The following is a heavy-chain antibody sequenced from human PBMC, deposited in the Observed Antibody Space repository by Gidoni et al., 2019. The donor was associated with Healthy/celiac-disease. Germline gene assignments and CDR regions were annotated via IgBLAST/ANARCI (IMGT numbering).Heavy chain of an antibody. CDR3: AREKRERAARWDYYYYGMDV. D-gene: IGHD6-6*01. CDR1: GFTFSRYA. Sequence: QVQLVESGGGVVQPGRSLRLSCAASGFTFSRYAMHRVRQAPGKGLEWVAVISYDGSNKYYADSVKGRFTISRDNSKNTLYLQMNSLRAEDTAVYYCAREKRERAARWDYYYYGMDVWGQGTTVTVSS. CDR2: ISYDGSNK. V-gene: IGHV3-30*04. J-gene: IGHJ6*02.